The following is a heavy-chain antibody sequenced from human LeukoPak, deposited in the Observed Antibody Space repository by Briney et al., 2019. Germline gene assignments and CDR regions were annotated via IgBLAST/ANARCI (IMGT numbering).Heavy chain of an antibody. J-gene: IGHJ3*02. CDR3: ASRGDLTDAFDI. D-gene: IGHD4-17*01. CDR2: INHSGST. CDR1: GSSISSSSYY. V-gene: IGHV4-39*07. Sequence: SETLSLTCTVSGSSISSSSYYWSWIRQPPGKGLEWIGEINHSGSTNYNPSLKSRVTISVDTSKNQFSLKLSSVTAADTAVYYCASRGDLTDAFDIWGQGTMVTVSS.